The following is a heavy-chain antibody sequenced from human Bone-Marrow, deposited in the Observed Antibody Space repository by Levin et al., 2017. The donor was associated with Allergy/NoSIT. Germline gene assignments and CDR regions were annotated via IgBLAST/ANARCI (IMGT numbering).Heavy chain of an antibody. V-gene: IGHV3-33*01. Sequence: SCAASGFTFSSYGMHWVRQAPGKGLEWVAVIWYDGSNKYYADSVKGRFTISRDNSKNTLYLQMNSLRAEDTAVYYCARMRFGDPSAFDIWGQGTMVTVSS. D-gene: IGHD3-10*01. J-gene: IGHJ3*02. CDR1: GFTFSSYG. CDR3: ARMRFGDPSAFDI. CDR2: IWYDGSNK.